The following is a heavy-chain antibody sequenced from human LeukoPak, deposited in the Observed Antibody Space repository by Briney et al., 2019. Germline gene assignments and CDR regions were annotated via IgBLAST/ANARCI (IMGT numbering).Heavy chain of an antibody. Sequence: GRSLRLSCAASGFTFSSYGMHWVRRAPGKGLEWVAVISYDGSNKYYADSVKGRFTISRDNSKNTLYLQMNSLRAEDTAVYYCAREGLVVPAAITGLMYNWFDPWGQGTLVTVSS. D-gene: IGHD2-2*02. CDR2: ISYDGSNK. J-gene: IGHJ5*02. CDR3: AREGLVVPAAITGLMYNWFDP. V-gene: IGHV3-30*03. CDR1: GFTFSSYG.